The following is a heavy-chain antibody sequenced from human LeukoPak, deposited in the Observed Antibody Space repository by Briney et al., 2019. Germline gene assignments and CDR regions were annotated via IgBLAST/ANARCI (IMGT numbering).Heavy chain of an antibody. CDR3: ARVFGYSGYFDY. D-gene: IGHD5-12*01. V-gene: IGHV5-51*01. J-gene: IGHJ4*02. Sequence: GESLKISCKGSGYSFTNYWIGWVRQMPGKGLEWMGIIYPGDSDTRYSPSFRGQVTMSADRSINTAYLQWSSLKASDTAMYYCARVFGYSGYFDYWGQGTLVTVSS. CDR2: IYPGDSDT. CDR1: GYSFTNYW.